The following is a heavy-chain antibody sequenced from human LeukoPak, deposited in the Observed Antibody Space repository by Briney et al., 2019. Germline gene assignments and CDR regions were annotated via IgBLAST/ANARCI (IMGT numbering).Heavy chain of an antibody. D-gene: IGHD3-3*01. Sequence: ASVKVSCKASGYTFTSYGISWVRQAPGEGLEWMGWISAYNGNTNYAQKLQGRVTMTTDTSTSTAYMELRSLRSDDTAVYYCARAALEYDFWSPADWGQGTPVTVSS. V-gene: IGHV1-18*01. CDR3: ARAALEYDFWSPAD. CDR2: ISAYNGNT. CDR1: GYTFTSYG. J-gene: IGHJ4*02.